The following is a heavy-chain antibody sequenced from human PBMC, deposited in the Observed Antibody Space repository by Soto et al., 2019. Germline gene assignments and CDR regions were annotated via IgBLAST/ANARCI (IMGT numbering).Heavy chain of an antibody. CDR2: ISYDGSNK. CDR3: ARGIVRYFDWLLSQLDY. CDR1: GFTFSSYG. J-gene: IGHJ4*02. D-gene: IGHD3-9*01. Sequence: PGGSLRLSCAASGFTFSSYGMHWVRQAPGKGLEWVAVISYDGSNKYYADSVKGRFTISRDNSKNTLYLQMNSLRAEDTAVYYCARGIVRYFDWLLSQLDYWGQGTLVTVSS. V-gene: IGHV3-30*03.